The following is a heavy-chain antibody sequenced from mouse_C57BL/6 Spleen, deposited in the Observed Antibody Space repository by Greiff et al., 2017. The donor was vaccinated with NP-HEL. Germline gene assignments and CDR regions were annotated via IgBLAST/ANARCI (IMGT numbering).Heavy chain of an antibody. CDR3: ARRRLKAMDY. V-gene: IGHV1-55*01. CDR1: GYTFTSYW. CDR2: IYPGSGST. J-gene: IGHJ4*01. Sequence: QVQLQQPGAELVKPGASVKMSCKASGYTFTSYWITWVKQRPGQGLEWIGDIYPGSGSTNYTEKFQSKATLTVDTSSSTAYMQLSSLTSEDSAVYYCARRRLKAMDYWGQGTSVTVSS. D-gene: IGHD1-3*01.